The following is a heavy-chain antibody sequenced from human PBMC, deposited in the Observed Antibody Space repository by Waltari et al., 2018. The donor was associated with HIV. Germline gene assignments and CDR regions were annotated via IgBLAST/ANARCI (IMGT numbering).Heavy chain of an antibody. Sequence: EVQLVESGGGLIQPGGSLRLSCAATGFTVGSNYMSWVRPAPGRVLEWVSVIYSGGSTYYADSVKGRFTISRDNSKNTLYLQMNSLTAEDTAVYYCARGKSSSWQLDYWGQGTLVTVSS. D-gene: IGHD6-13*01. CDR1: GFTVGSNY. V-gene: IGHV3-53*01. CDR3: ARGKSSSWQLDY. CDR2: IYSGGST. J-gene: IGHJ4*02.